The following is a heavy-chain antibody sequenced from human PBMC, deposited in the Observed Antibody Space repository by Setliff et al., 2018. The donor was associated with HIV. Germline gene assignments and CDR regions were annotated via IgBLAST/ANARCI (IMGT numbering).Heavy chain of an antibody. CDR1: GGSISSGGYY. V-gene: IGHV4-31*03. CDR3: ARASYSYDSTGYLY. CDR2: IYYSGST. Sequence: PSETLSLTCTVSGGSISSGGYYWSRIRQHPGKGLEWIGYIYYSGSTDYNPSLKSRVTISVDPSKNQFSLKMNSVTAADTAVYYCARASYSYDSTGYLYWGQGTLVTVS. D-gene: IGHD3-22*01. J-gene: IGHJ4*02.